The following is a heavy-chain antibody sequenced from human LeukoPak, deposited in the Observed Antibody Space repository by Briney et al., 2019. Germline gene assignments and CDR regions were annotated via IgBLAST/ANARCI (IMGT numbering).Heavy chain of an antibody. Sequence: SETLSLTCTVSDDSISDYYRGWIRQPPGKGLEWIGCFHNSGTSTYNPSLKSRVTISADTSKNQFSLKLNYLTTADTAAYYCTRGAGWLIDYWGAGILVTVSS. CDR1: DDSISDYY. V-gene: IGHV4-59*01. J-gene: IGHJ4*02. CDR3: TRGAGWLIDY. CDR2: FHNSGTS. D-gene: IGHD3-16*01.